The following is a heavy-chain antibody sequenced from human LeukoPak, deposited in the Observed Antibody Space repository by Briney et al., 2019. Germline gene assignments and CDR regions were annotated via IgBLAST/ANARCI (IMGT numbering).Heavy chain of an antibody. V-gene: IGHV6-1*01. CDR2: TYYRSKWYN. CDR3: ASRYCSGGDCYSWFDP. CDR1: GDSVSSNSAA. D-gene: IGHD2-15*01. J-gene: IGHJ5*02. Sequence: SQTLSLTCAISGDSVSSNSAAWNWIRQSPSRGLEWLGRTYYRSKWYNDYAVSVKSRITINPDTSKNQFSLKLSSVTAADTAVYYCASRYCSGGDCYSWFDPWGQGILVTVSS.